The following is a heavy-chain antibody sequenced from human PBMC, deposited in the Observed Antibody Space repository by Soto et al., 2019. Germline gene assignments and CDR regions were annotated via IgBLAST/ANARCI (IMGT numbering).Heavy chain of an antibody. Sequence: AGGSLRLSCAASGFTFSSYAMHWVRQAPGKGLEWVAVISYDGSNKYYADSVKGRFTISRDNSKNTLYLQMNSLRAEDTAVYYCARGGSGITIFGVVTNYYYYGMDVWGQGTTVTVSS. J-gene: IGHJ6*02. V-gene: IGHV3-30-3*01. CDR1: GFTFSSYA. CDR2: ISYDGSNK. CDR3: ARGGSGITIFGVVTNYYYYGMDV. D-gene: IGHD3-3*01.